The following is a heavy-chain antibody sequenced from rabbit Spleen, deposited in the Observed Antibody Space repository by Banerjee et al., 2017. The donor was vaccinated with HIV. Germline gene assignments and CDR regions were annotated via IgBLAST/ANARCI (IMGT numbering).Heavy chain of an antibody. CDR2: IDGGGSGRT. CDR3: ARDTSSSFSSYGMDL. Sequence: QEQLEESGRDLVKPEGSLTLTCKASGFSFSYIYYMCWVRQAPGKGLGWIACIDGGGSGRTYYASWAKGRFTISKTSSTTVTLQMTSLTAADTATYFCARDTSSSFSSYGMDLWGPGTLVTVS. CDR1: GFSFSYIYY. D-gene: IGHD1-1*01. J-gene: IGHJ6*01. V-gene: IGHV1S45*01.